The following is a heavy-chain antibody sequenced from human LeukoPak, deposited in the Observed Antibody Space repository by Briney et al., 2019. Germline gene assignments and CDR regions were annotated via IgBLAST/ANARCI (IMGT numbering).Heavy chain of an antibody. V-gene: IGHV3-48*01. CDR1: GFTFSNYS. CDR3: ARNDYYGSGNYWYLDY. J-gene: IGHJ4*02. D-gene: IGHD3-10*01. CDR2: ISSSSSTI. Sequence: GGSLRLSCAASGFTFSNYSMNWVRQAPGKGLEWVSYISSSSSTIYYADSVKGRFTISRDNAKNSLYLQMNSLRAEDTALYHCARNDYYGSGNYWYLDYWGQGTLVTVSS.